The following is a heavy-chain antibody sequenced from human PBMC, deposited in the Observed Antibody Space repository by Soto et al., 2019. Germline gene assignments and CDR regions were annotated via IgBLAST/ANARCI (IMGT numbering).Heavy chain of an antibody. CDR2: ISSSSAI. Sequence: EVQLVESGGGLVQPGGSLRLSCAASGFTFSSYDMNWVRQAPGKGLEWVSYISSSSAIYYRDSVKGRFTISRDNAKNSLYLQMNSLRAEDTAVYYCARDRPANLWGQGTLVTVSS. D-gene: IGHD2-2*01. CDR3: ARDRPANL. CDR1: GFTFSSYD. J-gene: IGHJ5*02. V-gene: IGHV3-48*01.